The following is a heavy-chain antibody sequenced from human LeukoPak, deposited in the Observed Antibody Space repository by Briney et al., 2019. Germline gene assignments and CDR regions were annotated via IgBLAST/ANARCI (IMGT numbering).Heavy chain of an antibody. Sequence: PGGSLRLSCAASGFTFSSYAMSWVRQAPGKGLEWVSAISGSGGSTYYADFVKGRFTISRDNSKNTLYLQMNSLRAEDTAVYYCAKSPALSGYFDWFPEAIWYFDYWGQGTLVTVSS. V-gene: IGHV3-23*01. CDR3: AKSPALSGYFDWFPEAIWYFDY. CDR1: GFTFSSYA. CDR2: ISGSGGST. J-gene: IGHJ4*02. D-gene: IGHD3-9*01.